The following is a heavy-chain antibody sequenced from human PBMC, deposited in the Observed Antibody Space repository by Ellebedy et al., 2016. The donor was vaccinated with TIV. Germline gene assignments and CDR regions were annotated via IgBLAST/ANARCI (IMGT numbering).Heavy chain of an antibody. CDR2: IYSGGST. J-gene: IGHJ4*02. Sequence: GESLKISCAASGFTVSSNYMRWVRQAPGKGLEWVSVIYSGGSTYYADSVKGRFTISRDNSKNTLYLQMNSLRTEDTAVYYCASGYDFWGVVGWGQGTLVTVSS. V-gene: IGHV3-66*02. CDR3: ASGYDFWGVVG. CDR1: GFTVSSNY. D-gene: IGHD3-3*01.